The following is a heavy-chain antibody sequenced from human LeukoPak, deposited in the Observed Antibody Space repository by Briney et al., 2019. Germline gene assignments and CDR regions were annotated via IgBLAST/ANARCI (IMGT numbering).Heavy chain of an antibody. D-gene: IGHD7-27*01. Sequence: GASVKVSCKASGYSFTSYYMRWVRQAPGQGLEWMGIINPSGSSTTYAQKFQGRVTMTRDTSTSTVYMELSSLRSEDTAVYYCARVSLGRDYFDYWGQGTLVTVSS. CDR3: ARVSLGRDYFDY. V-gene: IGHV1-46*01. CDR2: INPSGSST. CDR1: GYSFTSYY. J-gene: IGHJ4*02.